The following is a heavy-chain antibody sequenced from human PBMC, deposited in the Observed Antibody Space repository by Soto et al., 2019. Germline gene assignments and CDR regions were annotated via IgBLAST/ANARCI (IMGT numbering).Heavy chain of an antibody. Sequence: PGGSLRLSCVASGISFSNYWMHWVRQVPGKGLVWVSHINGDGSITRYADSVKGRFTISRDSADNTLYLQMSSLSAEDTAVYYCYSASGPWGQGTLVTVSS. J-gene: IGHJ5*02. CDR1: GISFSNYW. V-gene: IGHV3-74*01. CDR3: YSASGP. CDR2: INGDGSIT. D-gene: IGHD4-4*01.